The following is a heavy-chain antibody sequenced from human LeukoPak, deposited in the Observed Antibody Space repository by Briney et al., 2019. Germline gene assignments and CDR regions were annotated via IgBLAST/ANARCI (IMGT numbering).Heavy chain of an antibody. J-gene: IGHJ4*02. Sequence: PGGSLRLSCAASGFTFSSYEMNWVRQAPGKGLEWVSYMSSSGSTIYYADSVKGRFTISRDNAKNSLYLQMNSLRAEDTAVYYCARGPRDGYNDFFDYWGQGTLVTVSS. V-gene: IGHV3-48*03. CDR2: MSSSGSTI. CDR3: ARGPRDGYNDFFDY. CDR1: GFTFSSYE. D-gene: IGHD5-24*01.